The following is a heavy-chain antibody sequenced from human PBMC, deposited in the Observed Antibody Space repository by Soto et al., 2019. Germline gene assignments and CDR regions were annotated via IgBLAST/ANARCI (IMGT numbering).Heavy chain of an antibody. CDR2: IIPIFGTA. CDR3: ARGPGRIAVAEYYYYGMEV. D-gene: IGHD6-13*01. V-gene: IGHV1-69*01. J-gene: IGHJ6*01. Sequence: QVQLVQYGAEVKKPRSSVKVSCTAAVGTFSSYAISWVRQAHGQGLEWMGGIIPIFGTANYAQKFQGRVRITADESTSTAYMELSSLRSADTAVYYCARGPGRIAVAEYYYYGMEVWGQGTTVTVSS. CDR1: VGTFSSYA.